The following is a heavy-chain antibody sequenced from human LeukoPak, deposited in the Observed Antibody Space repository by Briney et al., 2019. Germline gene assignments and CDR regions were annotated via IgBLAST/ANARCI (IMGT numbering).Heavy chain of an antibody. Sequence: PRACLTDSCAVPGVPSSCYRMSWVRQSKGKGLEWVAYIKEEGLVKYYVASVKGRFTISRDNAKNSLYVQMNSLRAEDTAMYYCAREPGYSSSWPHDYYYMDVWGKGTTVTVSS. J-gene: IGHJ6*03. CDR3: AREPGYSSSWPHDYYYMDV. CDR2: IKEEGLVK. D-gene: IGHD6-13*01. CDR1: GVPSSCYR. V-gene: IGHV3-7*01.